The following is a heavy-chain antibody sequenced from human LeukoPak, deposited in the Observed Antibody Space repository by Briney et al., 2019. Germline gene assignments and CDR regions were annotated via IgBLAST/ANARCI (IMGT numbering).Heavy chain of an antibody. J-gene: IGHJ4*02. D-gene: IGHD2-2*01. Sequence: ASVKVSCKASGYTFTGYDIHWVRQAPGQGLEWMGRINPNSGGTKYAQKFQGRVTMTRDTSISTAYMELSRLRSDDTAVYYCARDYCSSTSCLFDYWGQGTLVTVSS. CDR1: GYTFTGYD. V-gene: IGHV1-2*06. CDR3: ARDYCSSTSCLFDY. CDR2: INPNSGGT.